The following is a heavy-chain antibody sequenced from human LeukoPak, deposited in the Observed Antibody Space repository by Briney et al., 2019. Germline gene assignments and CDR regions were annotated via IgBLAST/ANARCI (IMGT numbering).Heavy chain of an antibody. Sequence: PGGSLRLSCAASGFTFSSYAMHWVRQAPGKGLEWVAVISYDGSNKYYADSVKGRFTISRDNSKNTLYLQMNSLRAEDTAVYYCARDGITYYYGMDVWGQGTTVTVSS. J-gene: IGHJ6*02. CDR3: ARDGITYYYGMDV. V-gene: IGHV3-30-3*01. D-gene: IGHD1/OR15-1a*01. CDR1: GFTFSSYA. CDR2: ISYDGSNK.